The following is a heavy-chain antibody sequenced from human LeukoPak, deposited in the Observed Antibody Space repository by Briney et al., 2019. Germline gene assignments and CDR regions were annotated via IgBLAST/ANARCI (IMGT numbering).Heavy chain of an antibody. Sequence: PGGSLRLSCQALGFTFSSYAVSWVRQAPGKGLEGAPAISGSGGSTYYADSVKGRFTISRDNSKNMLYLQMNSLRAEDTAVYYCAKDLSLALPPRYYDYWGQGTLVTVSS. D-gene: IGHD1-26*01. CDR2: ISGSGGST. CDR1: GFTFSSYA. CDR3: AKDLSLALPPRYYDY. J-gene: IGHJ4*02. V-gene: IGHV3-23*01.